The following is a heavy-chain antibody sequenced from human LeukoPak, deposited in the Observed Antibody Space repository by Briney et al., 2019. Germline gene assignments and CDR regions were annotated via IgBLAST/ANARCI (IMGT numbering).Heavy chain of an antibody. CDR1: GFTFTSYG. Sequence: GGSLRLSCAASGFTFTSYGMHWVRQAPGKGLEWVPFISFDGSIQYYGVSVKGRFTISADNSKNTLFLHMNSLRTEDTAVYYCAIPYGDFVYWGQGMLVTVPS. CDR3: AIPYGDFVY. CDR2: ISFDGSIQ. J-gene: IGHJ4*02. V-gene: IGHV3-30*02. D-gene: IGHD4-17*01.